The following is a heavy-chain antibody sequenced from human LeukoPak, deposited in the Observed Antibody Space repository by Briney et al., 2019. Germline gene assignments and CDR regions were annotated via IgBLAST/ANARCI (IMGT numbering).Heavy chain of an antibody. CDR3: ATGDLDSSGYYDY. D-gene: IGHD3-22*01. CDR2: IYSGGST. V-gene: IGHV3-53*01. J-gene: IGHJ4*02. CDR1: GFTVSSNY. Sequence: GGSLRLSCAASGFTVSSNYMSWVRQAPGKGLEWVSVIYSGGSTYYADSVKGRSTISRDNSKNTLYLQMNSLRAEDTAVYYCATGDLDSSGYYDYWGQGTLVTVSS.